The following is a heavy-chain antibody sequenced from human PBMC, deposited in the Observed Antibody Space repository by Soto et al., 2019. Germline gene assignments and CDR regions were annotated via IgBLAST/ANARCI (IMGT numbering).Heavy chain of an antibody. V-gene: IGHV4-59*08. D-gene: IGHD4-17*01. CDR3: ARAYLRWDNWLDP. CDR2: IYYSGST. J-gene: IGHJ5*02. CDR1: GGTIRSWY. Sequence: SEPLSLTCTVSGGTIRSWYGSWIRQHPGKGLEWIGYIYYSGSTNCNPSLKSRVTISVDTSKNQFSLKLSSVTAADTAVYYCARAYLRWDNWLDPWGQGTLVTVSS.